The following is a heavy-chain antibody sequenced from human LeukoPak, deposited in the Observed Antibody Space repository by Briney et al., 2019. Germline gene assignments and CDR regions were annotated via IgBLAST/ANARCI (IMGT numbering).Heavy chain of an antibody. Sequence: SETLSLTCTVSGGSISSSSYYWGWIRQPPGTGLEWIGSIYYSGSTYYNPSLKSRVTISVDMSKNQFSLKLSSVTAADTAVYYCASSDYGGNSFAFDIWGQGTMVIVSS. V-gene: IGHV4-39*01. CDR3: ASSDYGGNSFAFDI. CDR2: IYYSGST. CDR1: GGSISSSSYY. D-gene: IGHD4-23*01. J-gene: IGHJ3*02.